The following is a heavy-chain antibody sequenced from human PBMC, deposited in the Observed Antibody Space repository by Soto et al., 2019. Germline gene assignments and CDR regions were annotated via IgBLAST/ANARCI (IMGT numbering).Heavy chain of an antibody. CDR3: ATDGTPYNWNSEGDAFGI. J-gene: IGHJ3*02. V-gene: IGHV1-24*01. Sequence: GASVKVSCKVSGYTLTELSMHWVRQAPGKGLEWMGGFDPEDGETIYAQKFQGRVTMTEDTSTDTAYMELSSLRSEDTAVYYCATDGTPYNWNSEGDAFGIWGQGTMVTVS. CDR1: GYTLTELS. D-gene: IGHD1-20*01. CDR2: FDPEDGET.